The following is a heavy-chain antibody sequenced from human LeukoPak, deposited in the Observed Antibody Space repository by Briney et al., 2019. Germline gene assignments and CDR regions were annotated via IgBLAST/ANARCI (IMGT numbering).Heavy chain of an antibody. Sequence: ASVKVSCKASGYTFTDYYMHWVRQAPGQGLEWMGWINPNSGGTNYAKKFQGRVTMTRETSISTVYMEMSRLRSDATAVYYCARESVPAVAARRGLNYWGQGTLVAVSS. V-gene: IGHV1-2*02. D-gene: IGHD6-6*01. CDR1: GYTFTDYY. CDR2: INPNSGGT. J-gene: IGHJ4*02. CDR3: ARESVPAVAARRGLNY.